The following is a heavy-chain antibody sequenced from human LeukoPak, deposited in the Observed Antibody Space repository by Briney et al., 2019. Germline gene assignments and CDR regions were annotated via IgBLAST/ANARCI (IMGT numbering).Heavy chain of an antibody. V-gene: IGHV4-4*02. CDR2: IYHSGST. D-gene: IGHD3-10*01. Sequence: PSETLSLTCAVSGGSISSSNWWSWVRQPPGKGLEWIGEIYHSGSTNYNPSLKSRVTISVDKSKNQFSLKLSSVTAADTAVYYCASRGVRGVINYFDYWGQGTLVTVSS. J-gene: IGHJ4*02. CDR1: GGSISSSNW. CDR3: ASRGVRGVINYFDY.